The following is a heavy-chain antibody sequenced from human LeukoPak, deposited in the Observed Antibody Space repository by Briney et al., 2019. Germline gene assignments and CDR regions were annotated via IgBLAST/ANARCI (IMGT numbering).Heavy chain of an antibody. V-gene: IGHV3-30-3*01. CDR2: ISYDGSNK. J-gene: IGHJ4*02. CDR1: GFTFSSYA. D-gene: IGHD2-15*01. Sequence: GGSLRLSCAASGFTFSSYAMRWVRQAPGKGLEWVAVISYDGSNKYYADSVKGRFTISRDNSKNTLYLQMNSLRAEDTAVYYCARLGYCSGGSCYSLDYWGQGTLVTVSS. CDR3: ARLGYCSGGSCYSLDY.